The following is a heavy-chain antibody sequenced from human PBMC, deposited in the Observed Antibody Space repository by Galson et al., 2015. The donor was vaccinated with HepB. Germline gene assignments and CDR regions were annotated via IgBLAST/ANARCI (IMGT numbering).Heavy chain of an antibody. CDR3: GSEWLLYRYFDV. J-gene: IGHJ4*02. Sequence: LSLTCTVSGGSISSSSYYWGWIRQPPGKGLEWIGSIYYSGSTYYNPSLKSRVTISVDTSKNQFSLKLSSVTAADTAVYYCGSEWLLYRYFDVWGQGTLVTVSS. D-gene: IGHD3-3*01. CDR1: GGSISSSSYY. V-gene: IGHV4-39*01. CDR2: IYYSGST.